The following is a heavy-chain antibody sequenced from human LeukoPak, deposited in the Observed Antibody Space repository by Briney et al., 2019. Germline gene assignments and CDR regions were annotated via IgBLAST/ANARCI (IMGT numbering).Heavy chain of an antibody. Sequence: ASVKVSCKASGYTFTSYDINWVRQAPGQGLEWMGWMNPNSSNTGYAQKFQGRVTMTRNTSISTAYMELSRLRSDDTAVYYCARDSSPSVLLSFDYWGQGTLVTVSS. CDR1: GYTFTSYD. V-gene: IGHV1-8*01. D-gene: IGHD2-21*01. J-gene: IGHJ4*02. CDR3: ARDSSPSVLLSFDY. CDR2: MNPNSSNT.